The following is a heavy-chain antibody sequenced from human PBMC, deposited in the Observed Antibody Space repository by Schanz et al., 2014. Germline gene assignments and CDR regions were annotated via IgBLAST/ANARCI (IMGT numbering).Heavy chain of an antibody. Sequence: EVQLLESGGGLVQPGGSLRLSCAASTFTFSSDWMSWVRQAPGKGLEWLSVISASGGDTYYADSVKGRFTISRDNSKSTLYLQMSSLRAEDTAVYYCAKYRGYYRVSGSYRELEYWGQGTLVTVSS. CDR2: ISASGGDT. J-gene: IGHJ4*02. CDR1: TFTFSSDW. CDR3: AKYRGYYRVSGSYRELEY. D-gene: IGHD3-10*01. V-gene: IGHV3-23*01.